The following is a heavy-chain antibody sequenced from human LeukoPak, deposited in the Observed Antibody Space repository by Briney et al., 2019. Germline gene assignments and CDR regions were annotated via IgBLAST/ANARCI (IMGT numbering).Heavy chain of an antibody. D-gene: IGHD1-26*01. Sequence: SETLSLTCTVSGGSFSGYYWSWIRQPPGKGLDWIGHVHYTGSANYNPSLKSRVTISMDTSKNQFSLRLSSVSAVDTAVYYCARVSGATIATFYGMDVWGQGTTVTVS. J-gene: IGHJ6*02. V-gene: IGHV4-59*01. CDR2: VHYTGSA. CDR3: ARVSGATIATFYGMDV. CDR1: GGSFSGYY.